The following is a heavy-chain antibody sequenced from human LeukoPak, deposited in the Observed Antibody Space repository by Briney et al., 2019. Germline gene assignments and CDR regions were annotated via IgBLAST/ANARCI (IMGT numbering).Heavy chain of an antibody. Sequence: ASVKVSCKASGYTFTSYGISWVRQAPGQGLEWMGWISPYNGNTNYAQKFQGRVTITTDTSTTTAYMELRSLRSDDTDVYYCAKLDSLYYFDYWGQGTLVTVSS. J-gene: IGHJ4*02. CDR3: AKLDSLYYFDY. CDR2: ISPYNGNT. D-gene: IGHD3/OR15-3a*01. V-gene: IGHV1-18*01. CDR1: GYTFTSYG.